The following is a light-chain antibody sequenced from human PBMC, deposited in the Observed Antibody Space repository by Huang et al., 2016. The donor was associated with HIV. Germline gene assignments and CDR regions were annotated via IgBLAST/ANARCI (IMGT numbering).Light chain of an antibody. CDR2: VGS. CDR3: MQGLQTWT. Sequence: DIVMVQSPASLSVTPGEAASLICRSSQRLLHSNGNKDFDWYWQKPGQSPQLLFYVGSTRACGVPDRVSGSGSGTDFTLRINRVEAGDVGVYYCMQGLQTWTFGQGTKVEI. J-gene: IGKJ1*01. CDR1: QRLLHSNGNKD. V-gene: IGKV2-28*01.